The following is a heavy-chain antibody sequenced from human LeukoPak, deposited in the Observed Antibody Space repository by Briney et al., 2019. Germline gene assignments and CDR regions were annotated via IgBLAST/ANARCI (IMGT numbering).Heavy chain of an antibody. D-gene: IGHD3-9*01. CDR1: GYSISSGYY. CDR3: ARSDILTGYYSSALVD. V-gene: IGHV4-38-2*02. Sequence: SETLSLTCTVSGYSISSGYYWGWIRQPPGKGLEWIGSIYHSGSTYYNPSLKSRVTISVDTSKSQFSLKLSSVTAADTAVYYCARSDILTGYYSSALVDWGQGTLVTVSS. J-gene: IGHJ4*02. CDR2: IYHSGST.